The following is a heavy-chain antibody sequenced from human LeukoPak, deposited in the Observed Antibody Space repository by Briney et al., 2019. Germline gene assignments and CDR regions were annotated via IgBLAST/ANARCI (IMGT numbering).Heavy chain of an antibody. CDR2: VSPYNDNT. V-gene: IGHV1-18*01. Sequence: ASVKVSSTASGYTFTSYGITWVRQAPGQGLEWMGWVSPYNDNTDYAQKLQGRVTMTTNTHTGTHYMELRSLRSDDTAVYYCARDHYYGSGSYYLRTAFDIWGQGTMVTVSS. CDR3: ARDHYYGSGSYYLRTAFDI. CDR1: GYTFTSYG. D-gene: IGHD3-10*01. J-gene: IGHJ3*02.